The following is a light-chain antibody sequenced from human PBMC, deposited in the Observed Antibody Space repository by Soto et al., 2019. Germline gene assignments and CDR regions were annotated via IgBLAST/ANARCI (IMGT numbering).Light chain of an antibody. CDR1: SSDVGTYNY. Sequence: QSALTQPASVSGSPGQSNTISCTGTSSDVGTYNYVSWYQQHPGKAPKLMIYEVSNRPSGVSNRFSGSKSGNTASLTISGLQAEDEADYYCSSYTSSGTWVFGGGTKLTVL. CDR3: SSYTSSGTWV. V-gene: IGLV2-14*01. CDR2: EVS. J-gene: IGLJ3*02.